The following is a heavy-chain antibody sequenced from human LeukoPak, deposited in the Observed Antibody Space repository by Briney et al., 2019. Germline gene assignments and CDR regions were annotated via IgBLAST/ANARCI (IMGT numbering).Heavy chain of an antibody. J-gene: IGHJ5*02. CDR3: ARGGRGSWIDL. D-gene: IGHD1-26*01. Sequence: PSETLSLTCTVSGASISSYYWSWIRQPPGKGLEWIGYIYCSGSTNYNPSLKSRVTILVDTSKNQFSLRLSSVTAADTAVYYCARGGRGSWIDLWGQGTLVTVSS. CDR2: IYCSGST. V-gene: IGHV4-59*01. CDR1: GASISSYY.